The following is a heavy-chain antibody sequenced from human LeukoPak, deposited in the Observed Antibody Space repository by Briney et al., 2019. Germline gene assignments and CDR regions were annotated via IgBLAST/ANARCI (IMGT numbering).Heavy chain of an antibody. V-gene: IGHV1-2*02. CDR1: GYTFTGYY. CDR3: ASDTVAGTEASDY. J-gene: IGHJ4*02. Sequence: ASVTVSCKASGYTFTGYYMHWVRQAPGQGLEWMGWINPSSGGTNYAQKFQGRVTMTRDTPISTAYMELSRLRSDDTAVYYCASDTVAGTEASDYWGQGTLVTVSS. CDR2: INPSSGGT. D-gene: IGHD6-19*01.